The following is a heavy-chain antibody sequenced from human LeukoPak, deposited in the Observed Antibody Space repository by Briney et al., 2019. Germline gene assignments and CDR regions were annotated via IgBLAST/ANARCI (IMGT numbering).Heavy chain of an antibody. CDR3: AKDPYYYGSGGNFDY. CDR1: GFTFSSYW. D-gene: IGHD3-10*01. CDR2: IKEDGSEK. J-gene: IGHJ4*02. V-gene: IGHV3-7*01. Sequence: GGSLRLSCAASGFTFSSYWMTWVRQAPGKGLEWVANIKEDGSEKYYVDSVKGRFTISRDNSKNTLYLQMGSLRAEDTAVYYCAKDPYYYGSGGNFDYWGQGTLVTVSS.